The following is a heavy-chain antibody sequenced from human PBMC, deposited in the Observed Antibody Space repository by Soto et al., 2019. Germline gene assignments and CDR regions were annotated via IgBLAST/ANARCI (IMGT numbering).Heavy chain of an antibody. Sequence: GGSLRLSCSASGFTFSRYAMHWVRQAPGKGLEYVSAISSNGGSTYYADSVKGRFTISRDNSKNTLYLQMSSLRAEDTAVYYCVKDRRYSGYSINPFPQDPLDYRGQGTLDPVSS. D-gene: IGHD3-22*01. J-gene: IGHJ4*02. CDR1: GFTFSRYA. V-gene: IGHV3-64D*08. CDR2: ISSNGGST. CDR3: VKDRRYSGYSINPFPQDPLDY.